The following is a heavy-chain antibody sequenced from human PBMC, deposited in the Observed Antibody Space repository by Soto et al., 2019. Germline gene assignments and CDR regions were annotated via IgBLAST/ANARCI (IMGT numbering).Heavy chain of an antibody. CDR1: CGSFSGDY. D-gene: IGHD2-2*01. CDR3: ARVSGIVVVPAAKRWFDP. J-gene: IGHJ5*02. CDR2: INHSGST. Sequence: SETLSVTCAVYCGSFSGDYWSWIRQPPGKGLEWIGEINHSGSTNYNPSLKSRVTISVDTSKNQFSLKLSSVTAADTAVYYCARVSGIVVVPAAKRWFDPWGQGTLVTVSS. V-gene: IGHV4-34*01.